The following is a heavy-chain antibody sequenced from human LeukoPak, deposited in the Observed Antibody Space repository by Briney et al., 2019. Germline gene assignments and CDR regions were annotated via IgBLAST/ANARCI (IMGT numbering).Heavy chain of an antibody. D-gene: IGHD3-22*01. CDR3: AKRGVVIRVILVGFHKEAYYFDS. CDR1: GITLSNYG. CDR2: ISDSGGRT. Sequence: GGSLRLSCAVSGITLSNYGMSWVRQAPGKVLEWVAGISDSGGRTNYADSVKGRFTISRDNPKNTLYLQMNSLRAEDTAVYFCAKRGVVIRVILVGFHKEAYYFDSWGQGAPVTVSS. V-gene: IGHV3-23*01. J-gene: IGHJ4*02.